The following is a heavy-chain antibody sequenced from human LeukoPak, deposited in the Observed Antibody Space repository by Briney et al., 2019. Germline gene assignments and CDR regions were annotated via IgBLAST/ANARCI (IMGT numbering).Heavy chain of an antibody. CDR1: GGSISSYY. J-gene: IGHJ4*02. Sequence: PSETLSLTCTVSGGSISSYYWSWIRQPPGKGLEWIGYIYYSGSTNYNPSLKSRVTISVDTSKSQFSLKLTFVTAADTAVYYCARGARGSRFDYWGQGTLVTVSS. V-gene: IGHV4-59*01. CDR2: IYYSGST. D-gene: IGHD3-10*01. CDR3: ARGARGSRFDY.